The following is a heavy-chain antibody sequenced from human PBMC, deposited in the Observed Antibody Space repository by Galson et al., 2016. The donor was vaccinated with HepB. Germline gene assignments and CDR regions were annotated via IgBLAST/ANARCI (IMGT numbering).Heavy chain of an antibody. V-gene: IGHV3-30*04. CDR3: ARERHDYIWGSVDY. CDR1: GFTFSRSA. CDR2: ISEDGNTK. Sequence: SLRLSCAASGFTFSRSAVHWVRQSPGKGLEWVAIISEDGNTKYYADSVKGRFTMSRDNSKNTLYLQMNSLRAEDTAVYYCARERHDYIWGSVDYWGQGTLVTVSS. J-gene: IGHJ4*02. D-gene: IGHD3-16*01.